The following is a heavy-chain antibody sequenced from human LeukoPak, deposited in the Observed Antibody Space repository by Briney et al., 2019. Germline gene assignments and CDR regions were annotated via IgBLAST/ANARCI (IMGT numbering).Heavy chain of an antibody. CDR2: IIPIFGTA. CDR1: GGTFSSYA. J-gene: IGHJ4*02. V-gene: IGHV1-69*13. CDR3: ASRGYSYVGDDY. D-gene: IGHD5-18*01. Sequence: SVKVSCKASGGTFSSYAISWVRQAPGQGLEWMGGIIPIFGTANYAQKFQGRATITADESTSTAYMELSSLRSEDTAVYYCASRGYSYVGDDYWGQGTLVTVSS.